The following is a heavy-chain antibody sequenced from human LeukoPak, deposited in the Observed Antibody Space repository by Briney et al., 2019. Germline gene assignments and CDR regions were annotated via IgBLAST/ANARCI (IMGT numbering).Heavy chain of an antibody. CDR2: ISFDGNNE. CDR3: ANIIRKYTSGYYYFDY. J-gene: IGHJ4*02. D-gene: IGHD6-25*01. V-gene: IGHV3-30-3*01. CDR1: EFTFSSYA. Sequence: GGSLRLSCAASEFTFSSYAMHWVRQAPGKGLEWVAAISFDGNNEYYADSVKGRFTISRDNSKNTLYLQMNSLRAEDTAVYYCANIIRKYTSGYYYFDYWGQGTLATVSS.